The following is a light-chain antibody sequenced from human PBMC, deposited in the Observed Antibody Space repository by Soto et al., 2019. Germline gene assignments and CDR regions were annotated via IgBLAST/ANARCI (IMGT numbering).Light chain of an antibody. J-gene: IGLJ2*01. Sequence: QSVLTQPASVSGSPGQSITISCTGTSSDVGTYNFVSWYQQHPGKAPKLMIYEVSSRPSGVSNRFSGSKSGNTASLTISGLQAEDEADYYCSSYGGSNNLLFGGGTKLTVL. CDR3: SSYGGSNNLL. CDR1: SSDVGTYNF. CDR2: EVS. V-gene: IGLV2-14*01.